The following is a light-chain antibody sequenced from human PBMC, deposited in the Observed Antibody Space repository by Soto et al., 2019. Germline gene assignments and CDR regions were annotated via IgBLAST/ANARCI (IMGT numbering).Light chain of an antibody. J-gene: IGLJ2*01. CDR3: QSYDSSLSGHVV. Sequence: QSVLTQPPSVSGAPGQRVTISCTGSSSNIGAGYDVHWYQQLPGTAPKLLLYGISNRPSGVPDRFSGSKSGTSASLAITGLQAEDEADYYCQSYDSSLSGHVVFGGGTKLTVL. CDR1: SSNIGAGYD. V-gene: IGLV1-40*01. CDR2: GIS.